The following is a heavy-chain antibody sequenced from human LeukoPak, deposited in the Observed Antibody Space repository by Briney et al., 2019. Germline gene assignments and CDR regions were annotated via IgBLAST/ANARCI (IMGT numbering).Heavy chain of an antibody. CDR3: ASGGGRLYCYYYYYYMDV. Sequence: SVKVSCEASGGTFSSYAISWVRQAPGQGLEWMGGIIPIFGTANYAQKFQGRVTITADESTSTAYMELSSLRSEDTAVYYCASGGGRLYCYYYYYYMDVWGKGTTVTVSS. D-gene: IGHD2-15*01. J-gene: IGHJ6*03. CDR2: IIPIFGTA. CDR1: GGTFSSYA. V-gene: IGHV1-69*01.